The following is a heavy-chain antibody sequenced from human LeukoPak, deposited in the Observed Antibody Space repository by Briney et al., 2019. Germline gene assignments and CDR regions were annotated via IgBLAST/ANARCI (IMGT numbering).Heavy chain of an antibody. CDR2: IYPGDSET. J-gene: IGHJ4*02. CDR1: GYSFTSYL. V-gene: IGHV5-51*01. D-gene: IGHD4-17*01. Sequence: GESLKISCKGSGYSFTSYLIAWVRQMPGKGLEWMGIIYPGDSETRYSPSFQGQVTISADKSISIAYLQWSSLKASDTAMYYRARRSEDGVFDYWGQGTLVTVSS. CDR3: ARRSEDGVFDY.